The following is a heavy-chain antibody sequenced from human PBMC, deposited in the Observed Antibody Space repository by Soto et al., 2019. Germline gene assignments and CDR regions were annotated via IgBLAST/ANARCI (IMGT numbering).Heavy chain of an antibody. CDR1: GGTFSSDS. Sequence: QVQLVQSGAEVKKPGSSVKVSCKASGGTFSSDSFSWVRQAPGQGLEWMGGIIPMFDTPIYAQKFQDRVTITAYETPRTAYMQLSSLRSGDTAVYYSASSGGLDRDFNYWGQGSLVTVSS. CDR2: IIPMFDTP. J-gene: IGHJ4*02. CDR3: ASSGGLDRDFNY. V-gene: IGHV1-69*12. D-gene: IGHD2-15*01.